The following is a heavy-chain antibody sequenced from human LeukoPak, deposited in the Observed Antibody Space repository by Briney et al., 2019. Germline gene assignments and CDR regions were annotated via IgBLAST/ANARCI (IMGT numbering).Heavy chain of an antibody. CDR1: GFTFSSYA. D-gene: IGHD5-24*01. CDR3: ARDRDGYLFDY. CDR2: ISYDGSNK. J-gene: IGHJ4*02. Sequence: GGSMRLSCADSGFTFSSYAMHWVRQAPGKGLEWVAVISYDGSNKYYADSVKGRFTISRDNSKNTLYLQMNSLRAEDTAVYYCARDRDGYLFDYWGQGTLVTVSS. V-gene: IGHV3-30*04.